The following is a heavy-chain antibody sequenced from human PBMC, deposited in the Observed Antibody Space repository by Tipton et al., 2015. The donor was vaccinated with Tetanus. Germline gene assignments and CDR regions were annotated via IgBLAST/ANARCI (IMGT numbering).Heavy chain of an antibody. Sequence: SLRLSCAASGFTFDDYAMHWVRQAPGKGLEWVSGISWNSGSIGYADSVKGRFTISRDNAKNSLYLQMNSLRAEDTALYYCAKAGREYSSSFDYWGQGTLVTVSS. J-gene: IGHJ4*02. CDR1: GFTFDDYA. D-gene: IGHD6-6*01. CDR2: ISWNSGSI. V-gene: IGHV3-9*01. CDR3: AKAGREYSSSFDY.